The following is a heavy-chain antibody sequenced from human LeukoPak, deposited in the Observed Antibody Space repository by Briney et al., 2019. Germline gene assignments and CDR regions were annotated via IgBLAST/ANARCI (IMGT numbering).Heavy chain of an antibody. CDR1: GYSLIDLS. V-gene: IGHV1-24*01. D-gene: IGHD3-10*01. J-gene: IGHJ3*02. CDR2: FDPEDGET. Sequence: ASVKVSCKVSGYSLIDLSMYWVRQAPGKGLEWMGGFDPEDGETIYAQKFQGRVTMAEDTSTDTAYMELSSLRSEDTAVYYCATSDEVRDAFDIWGQGTMVTVSS. CDR3: ATSDEVRDAFDI.